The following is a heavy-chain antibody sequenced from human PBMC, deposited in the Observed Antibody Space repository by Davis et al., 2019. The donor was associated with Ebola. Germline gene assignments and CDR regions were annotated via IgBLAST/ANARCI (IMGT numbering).Heavy chain of an antibody. Sequence: SVKVSCKVSGYTLTELSMHWVRQAPGKGLEWMGGIIPIFGTANYAQKFQGRVTITADESTSTAYMELSSLRSEDTAVYYCARYCSSTSCPLGYYYYGMDVWGQGTTVTVSS. CDR2: IIPIFGTA. CDR3: ARYCSSTSCPLGYYYYGMDV. CDR1: GYTLTELS. J-gene: IGHJ6*02. V-gene: IGHV1-69*13. D-gene: IGHD2-2*01.